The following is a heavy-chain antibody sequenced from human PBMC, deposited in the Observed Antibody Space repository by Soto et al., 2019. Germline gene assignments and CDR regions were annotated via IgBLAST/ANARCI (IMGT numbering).Heavy chain of an antibody. CDR1: GFTFSSYA. D-gene: IGHD5-18*01. Sequence: GGSLRLSCAASGFTFSSYAMSWVRQAPGKGLEWVSVISGSGGSTYNADSVKGRFIISRDNSKNTLYLQMNSLRAEDTAVYYCAKMAGYSYGYWFDHWGQGTPVTV. V-gene: IGHV3-23*01. CDR2: ISGSGGST. CDR3: AKMAGYSYGYWFDH. J-gene: IGHJ5*02.